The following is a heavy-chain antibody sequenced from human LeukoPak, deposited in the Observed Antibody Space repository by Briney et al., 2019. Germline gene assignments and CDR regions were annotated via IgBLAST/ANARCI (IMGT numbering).Heavy chain of an antibody. CDR3: ARDGSRWELLNDY. Sequence: ASVKVSCKASGYTFTGHYMHWVRQAPGQGLEWMGWINPNSGGTNYAQKFQGRVTMTRDTSISTAYMELSRLRSDDTAVYYCARDGSRWELLNDYWGQGTLVTVSS. CDR2: INPNSGGT. CDR1: GYTFTGHY. J-gene: IGHJ4*02. V-gene: IGHV1-2*02. D-gene: IGHD1-26*01.